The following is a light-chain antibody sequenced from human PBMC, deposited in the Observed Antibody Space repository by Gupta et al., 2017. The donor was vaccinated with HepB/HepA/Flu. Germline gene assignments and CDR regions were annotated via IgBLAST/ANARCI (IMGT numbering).Light chain of an antibody. Sequence: QSVLTQPPSTSEAPGQRVTISFSGSSSNIGVNTVDWYQHLPGTAPKLLIYINNKRPSGVPERFSGSKYGTSASLAISGLQAEDEADYYCAACDNTRNGWVFGGGTKLTVL. CDR3: AACDNTRNGWV. J-gene: IGLJ3*02. CDR1: SSNIGVNT. CDR2: INN. V-gene: IGLV1-44*01.